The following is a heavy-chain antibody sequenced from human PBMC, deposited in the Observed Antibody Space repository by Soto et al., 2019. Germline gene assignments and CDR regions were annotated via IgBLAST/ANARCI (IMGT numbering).Heavy chain of an antibody. V-gene: IGHV3-11*01. CDR1: GFTFSDYF. Sequence: QVQLVESGGGLVKPGGSLRLSCAASGFTFSDYFMTWIRQAPGKGLEWGSFISSSGSTIYYTASVKGRFTISRDNAKNSLYLQMNSLRAEEDTAVYYCAKGYYSGYDFFDYWGQGTLVTVSS. J-gene: IGHJ4*02. D-gene: IGHD5-12*01. CDR2: ISSSGSTI. CDR3: AKGYYSGYDFFDY.